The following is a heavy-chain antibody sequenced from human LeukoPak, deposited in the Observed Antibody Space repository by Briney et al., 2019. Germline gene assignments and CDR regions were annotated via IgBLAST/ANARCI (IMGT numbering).Heavy chain of an antibody. CDR1: GFTFSRYA. V-gene: IGHV3-23*01. CDR2: ISSRSGSTT. J-gene: IGHJ4*02. CDR3: ARDWTYYDSSGYFDY. D-gene: IGHD3-22*01. Sequence: PGGSLRLSCAASGFTFSRYAMTWVRRALGKGLEWVSGISSRSGSTTYYADSVKGRFAISRDNSRNTLYLQMNSLRAEDTAVYYCARDWTYYDSSGYFDYWGQGTLVTVSS.